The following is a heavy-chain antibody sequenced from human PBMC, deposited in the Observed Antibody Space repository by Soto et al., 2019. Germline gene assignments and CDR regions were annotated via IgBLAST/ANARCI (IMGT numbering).Heavy chain of an antibody. V-gene: IGHV3-7*01. CDR3: AREGYDYGDDDAFDI. CDR1: GFTFSSYW. Sequence: EVQLVESGGGLVQPGGSLRLSCAASGFTFSSYWMSWVRQAPGKGLEWVANIKQDGSEKYYVDSVKGRFTISRDNAKNSLYLQMNSLRAEDTAVYYCAREGYDYGDDDAFDIWGQGTMVTVSS. CDR2: IKQDGSEK. D-gene: IGHD4-17*01. J-gene: IGHJ3*02.